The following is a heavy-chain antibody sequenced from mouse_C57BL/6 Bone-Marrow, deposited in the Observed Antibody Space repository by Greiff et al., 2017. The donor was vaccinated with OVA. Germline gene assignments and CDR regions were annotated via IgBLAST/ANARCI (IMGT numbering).Heavy chain of an antibody. CDR3: AKNGHYGSEDWYFDV. V-gene: IGHV2-5*01. D-gene: IGHD1-1*01. Sequence: QVQLQQSGPGLVQPSQSLSITCTVSGFSLTSYGVHWVRQSPGKGLEWLGVIWRGGSTDYNAAFMSRLSITKDNSKSQVFFKMNSLQADDTAIYYCAKNGHYGSEDWYFDVWGTGTTVTVSS. CDR2: IWRGGST. CDR1: GFSLTSYG. J-gene: IGHJ1*03.